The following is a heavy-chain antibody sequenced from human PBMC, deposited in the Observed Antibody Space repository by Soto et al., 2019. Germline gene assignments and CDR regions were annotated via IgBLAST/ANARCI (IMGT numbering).Heavy chain of an antibody. Sequence: SETLSLTCTVSGGSISSYYWSWIRQPPGKGLEWIGYIYYSGSTNYNPSLKSRVTISVDTSKNQFSLKLSSVTAADTAVFFFARLTPTGTTHYYYYGMDVWGKGTTVTVSS. CDR2: IYYSGST. D-gene: IGHD4-17*01. V-gene: IGHV4-59*08. CDR3: ARLTPTGTTHYYYYGMDV. CDR1: GGSISSYY. J-gene: IGHJ6*04.